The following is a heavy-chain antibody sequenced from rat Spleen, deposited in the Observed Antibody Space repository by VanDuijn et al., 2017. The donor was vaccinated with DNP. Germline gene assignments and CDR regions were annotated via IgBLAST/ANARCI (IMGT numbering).Heavy chain of an antibody. Sequence: EVRLVESGGGLVQPGRSLKLSCAASGFTFSDYGMAWVLQAPTKGLEWVASISYDGGDIHYRDSAKGRFTISRDNAKNSLYLQMDSLRSEDTATYYCARSVRATSYYAMDAWGQGTSVTVSS. V-gene: IGHV5S13*01. J-gene: IGHJ4*01. CDR1: GFTFSDYG. CDR2: ISYDGGDI. D-gene: IGHD1-3*01. CDR3: ARSVRATSYYAMDA.